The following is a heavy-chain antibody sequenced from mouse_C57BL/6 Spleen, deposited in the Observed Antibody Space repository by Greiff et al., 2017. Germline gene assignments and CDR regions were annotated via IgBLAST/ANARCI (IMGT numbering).Heavy chain of an antibody. Sequence: VQLQQSGAELMKPGASVKLSCKATGYTFTGYWIEWVKQRPGHGLEWIGEILPGSGSTNYNEKFKGKATFTADTSSNTAYMQRSSLTTEDSAIYYCARSRVGKYYDYDEGYYAMDYWGQGTSVTVSS. CDR2: ILPGSGST. V-gene: IGHV1-9*01. CDR1: GYTFTGYW. CDR3: ARSRVGKYYDYDEGYYAMDY. D-gene: IGHD2-4*01. J-gene: IGHJ4*01.